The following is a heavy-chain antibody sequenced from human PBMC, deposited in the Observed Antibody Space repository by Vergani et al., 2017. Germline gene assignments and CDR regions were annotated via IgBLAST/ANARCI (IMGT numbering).Heavy chain of an antibody. Sequence: QLQLQESGPGLVKPSETLSLTCTVSGVSIGSNSYYLGWIRQPPGKGLGWIGTIYYTGTTYYNEAHKSRLTISVDTSKNQFSLNLNSVTAADTAVYYCTRHGRSGWAGYFQHWGQGTLVTASS. J-gene: IGHJ1*01. CDR3: TRHGRSGWAGYFQH. V-gene: IGHV4-39*01. D-gene: IGHD6-19*01. CDR1: GVSIGSNSYY. CDR2: IYYTGTT.